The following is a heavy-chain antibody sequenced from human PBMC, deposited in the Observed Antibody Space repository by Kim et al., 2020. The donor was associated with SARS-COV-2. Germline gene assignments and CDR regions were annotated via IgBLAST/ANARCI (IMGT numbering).Heavy chain of an antibody. Sequence: SETLSLTCTVSGGSISSGSYYWSWIRQPAGKGLEWIGRIYTSGSTNYNPSLKSRVTISVDTSKNQFSLKLSSVTAADTAVYYCAREGSTLWGGFDIWGQGTMVTVSS. CDR2: IYTSGST. CDR1: GGSISSGSYY. CDR3: AREGSTLWGGFDI. V-gene: IGHV4-61*02. J-gene: IGHJ3*02. D-gene: IGHD3-10*01.